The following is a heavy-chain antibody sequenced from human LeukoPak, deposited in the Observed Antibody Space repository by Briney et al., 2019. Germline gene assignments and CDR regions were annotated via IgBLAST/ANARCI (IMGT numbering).Heavy chain of an antibody. J-gene: IGHJ4*02. CDR3: AGERGEEYSSGWYKRNYFDN. CDR2: INHSGST. D-gene: IGHD6-19*01. V-gene: IGHV4-34*01. Sequence: SETLSLTCAVYGGSFSGYYWSWIRQPPGKGLEWIWEINHSGSTNYNPSLKSRVTISVDTSKNQFSLKLTSVTGADTAVYYCAGERGEEYSSGWYKRNYFDNWGQGIRVTVSS. CDR1: GGSFSGYY.